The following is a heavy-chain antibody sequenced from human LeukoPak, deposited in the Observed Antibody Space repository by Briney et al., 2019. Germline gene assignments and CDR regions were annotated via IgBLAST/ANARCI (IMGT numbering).Heavy chain of an antibody. J-gene: IGHJ6*02. V-gene: IGHV3-23*01. CDR1: GFTFSSYA. CDR3: ARYLGRPTPYGMDV. Sequence: GGSLRLSCAASGFTFSSYAMSWVRQAPGKGLEWVSAISGSGGSTYYADSVKGRFTISRDNSKNTLYLQMNSLRAEDTAVYYWARYLGRPTPYGMDVWGQGTTVTVSS. D-gene: IGHD3-9*01. CDR2: ISGSGGST.